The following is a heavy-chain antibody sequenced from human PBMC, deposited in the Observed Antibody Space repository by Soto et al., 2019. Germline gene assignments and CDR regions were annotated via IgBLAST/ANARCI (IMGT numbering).Heavy chain of an antibody. CDR1: GFTFSSYE. CDR2: ISNTGYNI. J-gene: IGHJ1*01. V-gene: IGHV3-48*03. Sequence: SGGSLRLSCAASGFTFSSYEMIWVRQAPGKGLEWVSYISNTGYNIHYAESVKGRFTISRDNAKNLLFLQMNSPRAEDTAFYYCARVSQSFIEYFQHWGQGTPVTVSS. CDR3: ARVSQSFIEYFQH. D-gene: IGHD3-16*02.